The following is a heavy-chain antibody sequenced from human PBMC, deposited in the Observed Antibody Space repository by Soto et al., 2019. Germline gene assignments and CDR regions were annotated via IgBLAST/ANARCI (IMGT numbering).Heavy chain of an antibody. CDR1: GFTFTHYR. CDR2: INSDGARI. Sequence: EVQLVESGGGFVQPGGSLRLSCAASGFTFTHYRIHWVRQPPGKGLEWVGRINSDGARIEYGDSVKGRFTISRDNADNMVFLQMNSLTDEASVVYFCARAGDWNYVPDFWGQGTLVTVSS. J-gene: IGHJ4*02. D-gene: IGHD1-1*01. CDR3: ARAGDWNYVPDF. V-gene: IGHV3-74*03.